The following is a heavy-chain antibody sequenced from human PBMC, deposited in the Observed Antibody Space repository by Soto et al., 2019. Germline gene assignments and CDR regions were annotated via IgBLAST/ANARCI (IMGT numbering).Heavy chain of an antibody. CDR3: ARFAVITMEGEN. D-gene: IGHD3-10*01. CDR2: IYYSGST. V-gene: IGHV4-31*03. CDR1: GGSISSGGYY. J-gene: IGHJ4*02. Sequence: PSETLSLTCTVSGGSISSGGYYWSWIRQHPGKGLEWIGYIYYSGSTYYNPSLKSRVTISVDTSKNQFSLKLSSVTAADTAVYYCARFAVITMEGENWGQGTLVTVSS.